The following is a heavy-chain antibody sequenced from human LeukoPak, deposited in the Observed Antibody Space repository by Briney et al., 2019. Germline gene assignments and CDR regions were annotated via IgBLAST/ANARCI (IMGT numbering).Heavy chain of an antibody. D-gene: IGHD3-10*01. V-gene: IGHV3-21*01. CDR1: GFTFSSYS. Sequence: GGSLRLSCAASGFTFSSYSMNWVRQAPGKGLEWVSSISSSSSYIYYADSVKGRFTISRDNAKNSLYLQMNSLRAEDTAVYYCAREASLWFGEFASLGDAFDIWGQGTMVTVSS. CDR3: AREASLWFGEFASLGDAFDI. J-gene: IGHJ3*02. CDR2: ISSSSSYI.